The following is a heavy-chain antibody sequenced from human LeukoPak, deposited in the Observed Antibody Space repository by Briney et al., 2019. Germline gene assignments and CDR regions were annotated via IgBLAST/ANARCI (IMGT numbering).Heavy chain of an antibody. J-gene: IGHJ4*02. CDR2: ISYDGRQK. Sequence: GGSLRLSCAASGFTFSTYGMNWVRQAPGKGLEWVAVISYDGRQKYYADSVKGRFTISRDNSKNTLYLQMNSLRVEDTAVYYCARDNRGGDGDCCNLDYWGQGTLVTVSS. CDR1: GFTFSTYG. CDR3: ARDNRGGDGDCCNLDY. D-gene: IGHD2-21*02. V-gene: IGHV3-30*03.